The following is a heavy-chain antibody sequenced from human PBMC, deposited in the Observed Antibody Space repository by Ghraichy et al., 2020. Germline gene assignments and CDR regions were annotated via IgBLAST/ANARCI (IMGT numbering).Heavy chain of an antibody. CDR1: GGSVSSGGYY. CDR3: ARALSSGWYINS. V-gene: IGHV4-31*03. CDR2: IFHSGNT. D-gene: IGHD2/OR15-2a*01. J-gene: IGHJ4*02. Sequence: SETLSLTCTVSGGSVSSGGYYWTWIRQYPGNGLEWIGYIFHSGNTYYNPSLKSRVIISIDTSKNQFSLKLSSVTAADTAMYYCARALSSGWYINSWGQGTLVTVSS.